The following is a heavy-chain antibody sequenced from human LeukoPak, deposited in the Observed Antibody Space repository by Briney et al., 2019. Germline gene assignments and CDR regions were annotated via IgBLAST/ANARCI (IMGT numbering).Heavy chain of an antibody. CDR1: GYTFTSYH. Sequence: ASVKVSCTASGYTFTSYHMHWVRQAPGQGLEWMGIINPDSGSTSYAQKFQGRVTMTRDTSTCTVYMELSSLRSEDTAVCYCARALPTTVTNPFFDYWGQGTLVTVSS. J-gene: IGHJ4*02. V-gene: IGHV1-46*01. CDR3: ARALPTTVTNPFFDY. D-gene: IGHD4-11*01. CDR2: INPDSGST.